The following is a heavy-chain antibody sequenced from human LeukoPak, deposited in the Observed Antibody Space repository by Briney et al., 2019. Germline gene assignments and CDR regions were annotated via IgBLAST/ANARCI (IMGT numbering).Heavy chain of an antibody. CDR1: GFSFSDYW. Sequence: GSLRLSCAASGFSFSDYWMSWVRQAPGKGLEWVANVNQAGSGKYYVDSVKGRFTISRDNAKNSLYLQMNSLRVEDTALYYCARDHLIASAGNEYWGQGTLVTVSS. V-gene: IGHV3-7*01. CDR3: ARDHLIASAGNEY. J-gene: IGHJ4*02. CDR2: VNQAGSGK. D-gene: IGHD6-13*01.